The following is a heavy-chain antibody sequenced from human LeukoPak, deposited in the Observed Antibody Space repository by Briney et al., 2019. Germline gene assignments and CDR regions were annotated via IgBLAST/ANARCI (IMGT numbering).Heavy chain of an antibody. J-gene: IGHJ3*02. CDR2: ISSSGSTI. Sequence: GGSLRLSCAASGFTFSDYYVSWIRQAPGKGLEWVSYISSSGSTIYYADSVKGRFTISRDNAKNSLYLQMNSLRAEDTAVYYCARDPGDYYDSSGYYFRDAFDIWGQGTMVTVSS. CDR1: GFTFSDYY. D-gene: IGHD3-22*01. V-gene: IGHV3-11*04. CDR3: ARDPGDYYDSSGYYFRDAFDI.